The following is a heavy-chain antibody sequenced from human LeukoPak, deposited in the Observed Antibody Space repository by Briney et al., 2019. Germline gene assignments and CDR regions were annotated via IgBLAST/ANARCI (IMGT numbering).Heavy chain of an antibody. CDR1: GFTFNSYW. V-gene: IGHV3-7*01. Sequence: GGSLGLSCAASGFTFNSYWMSWVRQAPGKGLEGVANIKQDGSEKYYVDSVKGRFTISRDNAKNSLYLQMNSLRAEDTAVYYCARDLGATVVTGYFDYWGQGPLVTVSS. CDR2: IKQDGSEK. CDR3: ARDLGATVVTGYFDY. D-gene: IGHD4-23*01. J-gene: IGHJ4*02.